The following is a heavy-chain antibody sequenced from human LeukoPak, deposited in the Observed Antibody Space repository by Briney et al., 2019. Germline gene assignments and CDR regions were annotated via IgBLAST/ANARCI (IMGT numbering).Heavy chain of an antibody. CDR2: MSYDGINK. CDR3: AREYCGAECYSGVDY. CDR1: GFTFSSYA. Sequence: PGRSLRLSCAASGFTFSSYAMHWVRQAPGRGLEWVAVMSYDGINKYYADSVKGRFTISRDNSKSTLYLQMNSLRAEDTAVYYCAREYCGAECYSGVDYWGQGTLVTVSS. D-gene: IGHD2-21*01. V-gene: IGHV3-30-3*01. J-gene: IGHJ4*02.